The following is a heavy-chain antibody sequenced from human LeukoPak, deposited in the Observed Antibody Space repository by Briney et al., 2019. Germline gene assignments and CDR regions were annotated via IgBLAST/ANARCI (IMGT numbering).Heavy chain of an antibody. Sequence: SETLSLTCTVSGGSISSSSYYWGWIRQPPGKGLEWIGSIYYSGSTYYNPSLKSRVTISVDTSKNQFSLKLSSVTAADTAVYYCAITPQRYCSSTSCRGADYWGQGTLVTVSP. D-gene: IGHD2-2*01. CDR2: IYYSGST. CDR1: GGSISSSSYY. CDR3: AITPQRYCSSTSCRGADY. V-gene: IGHV4-39*01. J-gene: IGHJ4*02.